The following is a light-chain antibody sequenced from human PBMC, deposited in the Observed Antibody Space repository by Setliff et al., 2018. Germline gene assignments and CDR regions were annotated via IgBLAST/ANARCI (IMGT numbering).Light chain of an antibody. J-gene: IGLJ1*01. CDR2: DVS. CDR1: SSDVGGYDY. Sequence: QSVLAQPASVSGSPGQSITMSCTGSSSDVGGYDYVSWYQQHPGKAPKLIIYDVSKRPSGVSDRFSASKSANTASLTISGLQTEDEADYFCASYTSRSALYVFGPGTRSPS. V-gene: IGLV2-14*03. CDR3: ASYTSRSALYV.